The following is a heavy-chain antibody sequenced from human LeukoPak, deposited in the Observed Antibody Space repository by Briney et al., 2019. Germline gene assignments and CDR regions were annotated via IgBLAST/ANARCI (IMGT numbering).Heavy chain of an antibody. CDR3: ARLSGSYSFDI. J-gene: IGHJ3*02. D-gene: IGHD1-26*01. V-gene: IGHV3-53*01. Sequence: GGSLRLSCAASGFTVSNNYMTWVRQAPGKGLEWVSVIYSGGSTYYADSVKGRFTISRDNSKNTLYLQMNSLRAEDTAVYFCARLSGSYSFDIWGQGTMVTVSS. CDR1: GFTVSNNY. CDR2: IYSGGST.